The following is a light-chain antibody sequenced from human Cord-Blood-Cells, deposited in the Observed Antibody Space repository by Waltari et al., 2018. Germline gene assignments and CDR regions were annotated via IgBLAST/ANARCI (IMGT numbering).Light chain of an antibody. CDR3: LSADSSGTWV. CDR1: ELPNKY. V-gene: IGLV3-16*01. CDR2: KDS. Sequence: YALTQPPSVSVSLGQMARITCPGEELPNKYAYLYQQKPGQSPVLVIYKDSERPSGILERFSGSSSGTMVTLTISGVQAEDEADYYCLSADSSGTWVFGGWTKLTVL. J-gene: IGLJ3*02.